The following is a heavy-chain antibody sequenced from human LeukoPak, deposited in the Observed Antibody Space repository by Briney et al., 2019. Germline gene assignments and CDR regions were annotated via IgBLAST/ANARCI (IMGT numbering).Heavy chain of an antibody. V-gene: IGHV3-49*04. J-gene: IGHJ6*02. CDR3: TRDHSNYYYGMDV. CDR2: IRSKAYGGTT. D-gene: IGHD6-13*01. CDR1: GFTFGDYA. Sequence: GSLRLSCTASGFTFGDYAMSWVRQAPGKGLEWVGFIRSKAYGGTTEYAASVKGRFTISRDDSKSIAYLQMNSLKTEDTAVYYCTRDHSNYYYGMDVWGQGTTVTVSS.